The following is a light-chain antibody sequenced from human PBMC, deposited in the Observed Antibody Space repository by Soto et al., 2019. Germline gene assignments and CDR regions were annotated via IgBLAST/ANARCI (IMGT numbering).Light chain of an antibody. Sequence: EIVMSQSPSTLSVSQGDGATLSCRASQGIGDTLAWYQHKPGQTPRSLIYDTSTRATGVPTRFSGSRSGAEFTLTVSSLQSEDFAVYYCQPYNSWPLTFGGGTKVDIK. CDR2: DTS. V-gene: IGKV3-15*01. J-gene: IGKJ4*01. CDR1: QGIGDT. CDR3: QPYNSWPLT.